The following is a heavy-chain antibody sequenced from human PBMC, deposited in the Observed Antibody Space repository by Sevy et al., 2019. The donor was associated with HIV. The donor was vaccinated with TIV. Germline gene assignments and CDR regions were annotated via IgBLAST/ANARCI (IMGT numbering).Heavy chain of an antibody. J-gene: IGHJ1*01. V-gene: IGHV3-30*18. CDR3: AKDVDEYQLLGVVDFQH. Sequence: GGSLRLSCAASGFTFSSYGMHWVRQAPGKGLEWVAVISYDGSNKYYADSVKGRFTISRDNSKNTLYLQMNSLRAEDTAVYYCAKDVDEYQLLGVVDFQHWGQGTLVTVSS. CDR2: ISYDGSNK. CDR1: GFTFSSYG. D-gene: IGHD2-2*01.